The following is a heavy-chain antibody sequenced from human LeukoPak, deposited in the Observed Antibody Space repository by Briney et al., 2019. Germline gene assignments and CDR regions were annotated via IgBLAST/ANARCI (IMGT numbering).Heavy chain of an antibody. CDR1: GGSISSYY. V-gene: IGHV4-59*01. Sequence: PSETLSLTCTVSGGSISSYYWSWIRQSPGRGLEWVGYIYYSGSTTYNPSLKSRVTISVDTPTNQFSLKLSSVTAADTAVYYCARMETTTWSYFYYYMDVWGKGTTVTVSS. D-gene: IGHD3-10*01. CDR3: ARMETTTWSYFYYYMDV. CDR2: IYYSGST. J-gene: IGHJ6*03.